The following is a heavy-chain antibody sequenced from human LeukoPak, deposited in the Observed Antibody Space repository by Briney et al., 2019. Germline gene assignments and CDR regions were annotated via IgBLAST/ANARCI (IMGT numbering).Heavy chain of an antibody. CDR3: ARVRSGVASRLSAFDI. CDR1: GFTFSSYS. V-gene: IGHV3-21*01. CDR2: ISSSSYI. D-gene: IGHD3-3*01. Sequence: GSLRLSCAASGFTFSSYSMNWVRQAPGKGLEWVSSISSSSYIYYADSVKGRFTISRDNAKNSLYLQMNSLRAEDTAVYYCARVRSGVASRLSAFDIWGQGTMVTVSS. J-gene: IGHJ3*02.